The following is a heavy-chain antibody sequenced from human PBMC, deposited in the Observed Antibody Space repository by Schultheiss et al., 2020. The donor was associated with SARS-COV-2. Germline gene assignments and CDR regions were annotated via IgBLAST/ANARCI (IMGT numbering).Heavy chain of an antibody. J-gene: IGHJ6*02. CDR3: ARGGTMVRGRYYGMDV. D-gene: IGHD3-10*01. V-gene: IGHV4-61*10. Sequence: SETLSLTCTVSGGSVSSGSYYWSWIRQPAGKGLEWIGHIYVSGSTYYKPSLRGRATISVDTSKNQFSLRLGPVTAADTAVYFCARGGTMVRGRYYGMDVWGQGTTVTVSS. CDR1: GGSVSSGSYY. CDR2: IYVSGST.